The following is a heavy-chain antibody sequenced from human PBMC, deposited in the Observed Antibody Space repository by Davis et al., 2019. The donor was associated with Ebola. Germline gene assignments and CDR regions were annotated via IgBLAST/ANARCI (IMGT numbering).Heavy chain of an antibody. Sequence: ASVQVSCKASAYTFTTYYMHWLRQAPAQGLEWMGVINPNSGGTKDAQKFQGRDTMTRDTSISTAYIELSSLRSDDTALYYCARGSPVTVTGFYYFEYWGQGTLVTVSS. V-gene: IGHV1-2*02. J-gene: IGHJ4*02. CDR2: INPNSGGT. CDR3: ARGSPVTVTGFYYFEY. D-gene: IGHD4-17*01. CDR1: AYTFTTYY.